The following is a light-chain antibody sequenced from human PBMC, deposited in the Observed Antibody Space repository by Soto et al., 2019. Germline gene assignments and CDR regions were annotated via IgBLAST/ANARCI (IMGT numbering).Light chain of an antibody. V-gene: IGKV3-15*01. Sequence: EVVMRQSPATLSVSPGQCSTLSCRASQRVGNDLAWYRHKPSQAPRLLIYSASTRATGIPARFSGSRSGTDFTLTITSLQSEDFAVYYCQPYYMWPPAFGRGTKVDIK. CDR2: SAS. CDR3: QPYYMWPPA. J-gene: IGKJ4*01. CDR1: QRVGND.